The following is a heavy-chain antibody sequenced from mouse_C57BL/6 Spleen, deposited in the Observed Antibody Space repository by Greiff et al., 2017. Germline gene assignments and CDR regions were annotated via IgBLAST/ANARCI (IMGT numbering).Heavy chain of an antibody. D-gene: IGHD1-1*02. CDR1: GYTFTSYW. Sequence: QVQLQQSGAELAKPGASVMLSCKASGYTFTSYWMHWVKQRPGPGLEWIGYINPSSGYTKYNQKFKDKATLTADKSSRTAYMQLSSLTYEDSAGYYCACGTGAMDYWGQGTSVTVSS. J-gene: IGHJ4*01. CDR3: ACGTGAMDY. CDR2: INPSSGYT. V-gene: IGHV1-7*01.